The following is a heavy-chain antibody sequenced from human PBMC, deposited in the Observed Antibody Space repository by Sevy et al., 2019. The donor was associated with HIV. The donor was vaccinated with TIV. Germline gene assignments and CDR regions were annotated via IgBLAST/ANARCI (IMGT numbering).Heavy chain of an antibody. J-gene: IGHJ3*02. Sequence: ASVKVSCKASGDTFSTYGLSWVRQAPGQGLEWMGGIIPIFGTPNYAQKFQGRVTITADESASTAYMELSSLRSEDTALYNCAREGGVATTGDHDAFDIWGNGTLVTVSS. CDR3: AREGGVATTGDHDAFDI. CDR2: IIPIFGTP. V-gene: IGHV1-69*13. CDR1: GDTFSTYG. D-gene: IGHD7-27*01.